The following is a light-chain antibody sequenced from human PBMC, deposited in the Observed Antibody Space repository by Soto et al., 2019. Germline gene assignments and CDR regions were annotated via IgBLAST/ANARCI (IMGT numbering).Light chain of an antibody. Sequence: EIVLTQSPGTLSLSPGERATLSCTASQSVNYVAWYQQKAGQGPRLLISGASNRAPGIPDRFSASGSGTDFTLTISRLEPEDSAVYYCQQYGRSPPRTFGQGTKLEIK. CDR3: QQYGRSPPRT. V-gene: IGKV3-20*01. CDR2: GAS. CDR1: QSVNY. J-gene: IGKJ2*01.